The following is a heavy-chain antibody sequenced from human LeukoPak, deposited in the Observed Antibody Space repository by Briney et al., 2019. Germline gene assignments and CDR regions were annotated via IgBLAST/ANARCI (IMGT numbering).Heavy chain of an antibody. CDR1: GFTVSSNY. V-gene: IGHV3-53*01. CDR2: IYSGGST. D-gene: IGHD3-10*01. CDR3: ARAKPKNMVRGLIMRRESRYYFDY. Sequence: GGTLRLSCAASGFTVSSNYMSWVRQAPGKGLEWVSVIYSGGSTYYADSVKGRFTISRDNSKSTLYIQMNSLRAEDTVVYYCARAKPKNMVRGLIMRRESRYYFDYWGQGTLVTVSS. J-gene: IGHJ4*02.